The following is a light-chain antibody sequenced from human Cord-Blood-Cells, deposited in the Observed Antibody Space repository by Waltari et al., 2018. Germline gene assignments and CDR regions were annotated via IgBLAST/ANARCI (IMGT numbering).Light chain of an antibody. CDR1: QSISSW. CDR3: QQYNSYSRT. J-gene: IGKJ1*01. CDR2: KAS. V-gene: IGKV1-5*03. Sequence: DIQMTQSPSTLSASVGDRVTITCRASQSISSWLAWYQQKPGNAPKLLIYKASSLESGVPSRFSGSGYGTKFPLTISRLQADYFATYYCQQYNSYSRTFGQGTKVEIK.